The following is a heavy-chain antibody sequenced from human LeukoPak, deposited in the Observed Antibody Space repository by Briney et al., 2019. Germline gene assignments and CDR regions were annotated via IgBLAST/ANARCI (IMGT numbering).Heavy chain of an antibody. J-gene: IGHJ4*02. CDR1: GFTFSDYY. CDR3: ARVLWFGELSLDY. D-gene: IGHD3-10*01. V-gene: IGHV3-11*01. CDR2: ISSSGSTI. Sequence: GGSLRLSCAASGFTFSDYYMSWIRQAPGKGLEWVSYISSSGSTIYYADSVKGRFTISRDNAKNSLYLQVNSLRAEDTAVYYCARVLWFGELSLDYWGQGTLVTVSS.